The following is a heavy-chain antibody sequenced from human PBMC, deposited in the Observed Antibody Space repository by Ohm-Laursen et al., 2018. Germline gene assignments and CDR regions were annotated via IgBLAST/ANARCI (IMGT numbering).Heavy chain of an antibody. Sequence: GTLSLTCVVSGGSVSNGNNYWSWIRQPPGKRLKWIGNVYYSGSTNYNPSLKSRVTISEDMPKNEVSLRLTSVTPEDTAIYYCAREMLVGPADLRGQGILVTVSS. V-gene: IGHV4-61*01. CDR1: GGSVSNGNNY. D-gene: IGHD1-26*01. CDR2: VYYSGST. J-gene: IGHJ5*02. CDR3: AREMLVGPADL.